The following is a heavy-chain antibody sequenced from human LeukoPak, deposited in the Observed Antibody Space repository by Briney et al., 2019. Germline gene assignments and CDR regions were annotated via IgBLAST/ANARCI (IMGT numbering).Heavy chain of an antibody. V-gene: IGHV4-4*07. Sequence: KPSETLSLTCTVSGGSMRSYYWSFIRQPARKGLEWIGRIHTSATTYYNASLKSRVTMSVDMSKNQFSLRLTSVTAADTAVYYCARGDFYDGGGRNWFDPWGQGTLVTVSS. CDR1: GGSMRSYY. CDR2: IHTSATT. J-gene: IGHJ5*02. CDR3: ARGDFYDGGGRNWFDP. D-gene: IGHD3-16*01.